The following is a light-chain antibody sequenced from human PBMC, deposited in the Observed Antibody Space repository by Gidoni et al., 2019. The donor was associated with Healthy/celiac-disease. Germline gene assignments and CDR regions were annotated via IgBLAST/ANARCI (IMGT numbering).Light chain of an antibody. CDR2: AAS. CDR3: QQSYSTPYT. J-gene: IGKJ2*01. V-gene: IGKV1-39*01. CDR1: QSISSY. Sequence: DIQMTQSPSSLSASVGDRVTITCRASQSISSYLNWYQQKPGKAPKLLIYAASSLQSGVPSRFRGRSSGTYFTTTISRLPPEYSATYYCQQSYSTPYTFGQGTQLEIK.